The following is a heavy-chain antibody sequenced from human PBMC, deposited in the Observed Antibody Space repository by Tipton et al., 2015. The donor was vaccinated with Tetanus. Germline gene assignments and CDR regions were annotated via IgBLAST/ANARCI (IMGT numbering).Heavy chain of an antibody. Sequence: SLRLSCTVSGFVFSNYAMNWVRQVPGKGLEWVGNIKPDGGGKYYVDSVKGRFTISRDNAKNSLYLQMNSLRPEDTAVYYCARYVATCTIGYWGQGSLVTVSS. CDR3: ARYVATCTIGY. J-gene: IGHJ4*02. D-gene: IGHD2-2*01. CDR2: IKPDGGGK. CDR1: GFVFSNYA. V-gene: IGHV3-7*01.